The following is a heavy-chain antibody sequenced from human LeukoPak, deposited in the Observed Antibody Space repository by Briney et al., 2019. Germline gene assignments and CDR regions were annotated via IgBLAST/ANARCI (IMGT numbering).Heavy chain of an antibody. J-gene: IGHJ4*02. Sequence: GGSLRLSCIASGFTLSTNYMCWVRQAPGKGLEWVSVLYSGGSTYYADSVKGRFTITRHNSQNTLYLQMNSLRAEDTAVYYWAESGYTTCPSFWGQGTLVTVSS. CDR2: LYSGGST. D-gene: IGHD3-22*01. CDR1: GFTLSTNY. V-gene: IGHV3-53*01. CDR3: AESGYTTCPSF.